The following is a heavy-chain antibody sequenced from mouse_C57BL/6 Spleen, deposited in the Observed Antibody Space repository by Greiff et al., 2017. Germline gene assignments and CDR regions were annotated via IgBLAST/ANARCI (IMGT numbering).Heavy chain of an antibody. CDR2: IDPEDGET. CDR1: GYTFTSYW. Sequence: VQLQQPGAELVKPGASVKVSCKASGYTFTSYWMHWVKQRPGQGLEWIGRIDPEDGETKYAPKFQGKATITADTSSNTAYLQLSSLTSEDTAVYYCARHGNYPDYWGQGTTLTVSS. D-gene: IGHD2-1*01. CDR3: ARHGNYPDY. V-gene: IGHV14-2*01. J-gene: IGHJ2*01.